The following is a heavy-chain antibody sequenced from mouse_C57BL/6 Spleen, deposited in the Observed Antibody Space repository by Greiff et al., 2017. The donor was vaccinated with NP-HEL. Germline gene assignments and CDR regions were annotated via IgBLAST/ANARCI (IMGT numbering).Heavy chain of an antibody. D-gene: IGHD3-2*02. J-gene: IGHJ4*01. CDR3: ATAQARGYYAMDY. CDR1: GFNIKDDY. V-gene: IGHV1-64*01. Sequence: VQLQESGAELVRPGASVKLSCTASGFNIKDDYMHWVKQRPGQGLEWIGMIHPNSGSTNYNEKFKSKATLTVDKSSSTAYMQLSSLTSEDSAVYYCATAQARGYYAMDYWGQGTSVTVSS. CDR2: IHPNSGST.